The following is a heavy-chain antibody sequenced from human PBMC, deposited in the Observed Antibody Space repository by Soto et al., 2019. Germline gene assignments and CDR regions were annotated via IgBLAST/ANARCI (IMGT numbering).Heavy chain of an antibody. CDR2: IRNKAFGGTT. CDR3: TRVLDISSYRPNY. V-gene: IGHV3-49*04. Sequence: GGSLRLSCTTSGFTFGDYAMSWVRQAPGKGLEWVGFIRNKAFGGTTEYAASVKGRFTISRDDSKSIAYLQMNSLKNEDTAVYFCTRVLDISSYRPNYWGQRNLVTFSS. J-gene: IGHJ4*02. CDR1: GFTFGDYA. D-gene: IGHD3-22*01.